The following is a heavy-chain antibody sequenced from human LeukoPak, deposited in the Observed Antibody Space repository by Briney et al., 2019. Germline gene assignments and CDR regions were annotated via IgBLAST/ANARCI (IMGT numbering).Heavy chain of an antibody. CDR2: INSDASSR. Sequence: GGSLRLSCAASGFTFSSYWMHWVRQAPGKGLVWVSRINSDASSRSYADFVKGRFTISRDNAKNTLYLQMNGLRAEDTAIYYCARDWRGDSRNYYYYYMDVWGKGTTVTVSS. D-gene: IGHD1-14*01. CDR1: GFTFSSYW. CDR3: ARDWRGDSRNYYYYYMDV. J-gene: IGHJ6*03. V-gene: IGHV3-74*01.